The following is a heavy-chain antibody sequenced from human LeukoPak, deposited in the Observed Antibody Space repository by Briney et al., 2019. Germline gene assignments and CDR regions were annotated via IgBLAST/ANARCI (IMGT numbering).Heavy chain of an antibody. D-gene: IGHD2-2*02. CDR1: GFTFSDYY. CDR2: ISSSGSTI. Sequence: GGSLRLSCAASGFTFSDYYMSWLRQAPGKGLEGVSYISSSGSTIYYADSVKGRLTISRDNAKNSLYLQMNSLRAEDTAVYYCARVVPDAISHWGQGTLVTVSS. V-gene: IGHV3-11*01. J-gene: IGHJ4*02. CDR3: ARVVPDAISH.